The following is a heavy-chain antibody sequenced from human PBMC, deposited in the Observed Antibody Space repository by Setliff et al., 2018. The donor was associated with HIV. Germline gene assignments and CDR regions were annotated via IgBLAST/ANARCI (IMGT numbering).Heavy chain of an antibody. CDR2: INVGNGDT. Sequence: GASVKVSCKASGYTFTSYGISWVRQAPGQGLEWMGWINVGNGDTKYSPELQGRISITRDTSANTAYMELSSLRSDDTAVYFCARGALLAVFDFDHWGQGTQVTVSS. J-gene: IGHJ4*02. D-gene: IGHD3-10*01. V-gene: IGHV1-18*01. CDR1: GYTFTSYG. CDR3: ARGALLAVFDFDH.